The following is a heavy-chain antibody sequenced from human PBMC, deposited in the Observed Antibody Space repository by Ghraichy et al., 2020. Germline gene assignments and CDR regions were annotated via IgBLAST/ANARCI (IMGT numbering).Heavy chain of an antibody. CDR1: GGSMSRHY. Sequence: SQTLSLTCTVSGGSMSRHYWSWIRQPAGKGLEWIGRMYTSGTTNYNPSLKSRVSMSIDTSKHQFFLKLSSVSAADTAVYYFASKRWLIPPEVDYWGQGILVTVST. CDR2: MYTSGTT. V-gene: IGHV4-4*07. J-gene: IGHJ4*02. CDR3: ASKRWLIPPEVDY. D-gene: IGHD4-23*01.